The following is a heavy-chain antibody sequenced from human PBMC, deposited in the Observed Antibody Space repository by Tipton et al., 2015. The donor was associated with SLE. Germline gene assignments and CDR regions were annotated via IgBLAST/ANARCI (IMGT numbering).Heavy chain of an antibody. J-gene: IGHJ4*02. V-gene: IGHV4-34*01. CDR1: GGSFSGYH. CDR2: IADTGGP. D-gene: IGHD6-19*01. CDR3: ARGPFQRWPPGAY. Sequence: QVQLVQSGGNLVQPGGSLRLSCAVYGGSFSGYHWTWIRQPPGQGLEWIGEIADTGGPNYNPSLKSRVTISLDTSKSQFSLILNSLTAADTAVYYCARGPFQRWPPGAYWGQGTLVTVSS.